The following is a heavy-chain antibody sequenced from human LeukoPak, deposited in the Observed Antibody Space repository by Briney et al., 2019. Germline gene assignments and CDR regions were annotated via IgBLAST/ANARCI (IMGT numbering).Heavy chain of an antibody. J-gene: IGHJ4*02. Sequence: GALRLSCAASGFTFSSYWMHWVRQAPGKGLVWVSRINSDGSNTSYADSVKGRFTISRDNAKNTLYLQMNSLRAEDTAVYYCANRIAVASTGSFDYWGQGTLVTVSS. D-gene: IGHD6-19*01. CDR1: GFTFSSYW. CDR2: INSDGSNT. CDR3: ANRIAVASTGSFDY. V-gene: IGHV3-74*01.